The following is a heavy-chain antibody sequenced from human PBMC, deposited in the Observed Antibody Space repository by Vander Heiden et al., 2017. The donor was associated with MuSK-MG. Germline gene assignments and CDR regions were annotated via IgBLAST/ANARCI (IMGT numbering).Heavy chain of an antibody. V-gene: IGHV1-69*01. CDR1: GGTFRSYA. CDR2: IIPIFGTA. Sequence: QVQLVQSGAEVKKPGSSVKVSCKASGGTFRSYAISWVRQAPGQGLEWMGGIIPIFGTANYAQKGQGRVTITADEATSTAYMELSRLRSEETAVYYCARVDYYDSSGSVLDYWGQGTLVTVSS. CDR3: ARVDYYDSSGSVLDY. D-gene: IGHD3-22*01. J-gene: IGHJ4*02.